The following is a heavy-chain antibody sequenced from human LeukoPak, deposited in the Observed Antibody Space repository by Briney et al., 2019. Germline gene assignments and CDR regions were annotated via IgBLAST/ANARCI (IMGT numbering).Heavy chain of an antibody. J-gene: IGHJ4*02. V-gene: IGHV3-23*01. Sequence: PGGSLRLSCAASGFTFSSYAMSWVRQAPEKGLEWVSTISGSGGGTYYADSVKGRFTISRDNSKNTLYLQMNSLRAEDTAVYYCAKDFGITGPSGDYWGQGTLVTVSS. CDR1: GFTFSSYA. D-gene: IGHD1/OR15-1a*01. CDR3: AKDFGITGPSGDY. CDR2: ISGSGGGT.